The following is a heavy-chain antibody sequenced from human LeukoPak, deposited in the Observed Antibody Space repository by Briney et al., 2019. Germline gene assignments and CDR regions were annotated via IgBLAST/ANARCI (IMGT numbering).Heavy chain of an antibody. CDR2: ISYDGSHI. Sequence: GGSLRLSCAASGFTVSGYGMHWVCQAPGKGLEWMAVISYDGSHIYYADSVKGRFTISRDSSKNTLYLQMNSLRTDDTAVYYCARDRSNSWTFDYWGQGTLVTVSS. V-gene: IGHV3-30*03. D-gene: IGHD6-13*01. CDR3: ARDRSNSWTFDY. J-gene: IGHJ4*02. CDR1: GFTVSGYG.